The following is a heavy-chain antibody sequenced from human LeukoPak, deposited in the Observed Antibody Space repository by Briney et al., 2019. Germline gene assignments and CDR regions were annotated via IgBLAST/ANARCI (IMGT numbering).Heavy chain of an antibody. Sequence: EGSLRLSCAASGFTFSDYYMSWIRQAPGKGLEWVSYTSSSGSTIYYADSVKGRFTISRDNAKNSLYLQMNSLRAEDTAVYYCARDKYYYDSSGLWGYWGQGTLVTVSS. V-gene: IGHV3-11*04. CDR1: GFTFSDYY. CDR2: TSSSGSTI. D-gene: IGHD3-22*01. CDR3: ARDKYYYDSSGLWGY. J-gene: IGHJ4*02.